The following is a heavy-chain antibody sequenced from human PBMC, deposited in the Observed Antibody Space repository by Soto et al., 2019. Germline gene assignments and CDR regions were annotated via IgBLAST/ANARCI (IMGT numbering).Heavy chain of an antibody. J-gene: IGHJ4*02. D-gene: IGHD3-9*01. CDR1: GYTFTSYG. V-gene: IGHV1-18*01. Sequence: QVQLVQSGAEVKKPGASVKVSCKASGYTFTSYGISWVRQAPGQGLEWMGWISAYNGNTNYAQKLQGRVTMTTDTATSTAYMELRSLRSDDPAVYYCARGPLRYFDWLLLGTEPVEYWGQGTLVTVSS. CDR3: ARGPLRYFDWLLLGTEPVEY. CDR2: ISAYNGNT.